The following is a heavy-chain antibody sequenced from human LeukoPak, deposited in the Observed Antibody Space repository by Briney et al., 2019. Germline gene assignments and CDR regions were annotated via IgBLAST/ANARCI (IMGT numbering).Heavy chain of an antibody. CDR3: ARGLYYYDSSGYYYLDY. CDR1: GGSISSSSYY. Sequence: SETLSLTCTVSGGSISSSSYYWGWIRQPPGKGLEWIGSIYYSGSTYYNPSLKSRVTISVDTPKNQFSLKLSSVTAADTAVYYCARGLYYYDSSGYYYLDYWGQGTLVTVSS. D-gene: IGHD3-22*01. CDR2: IYYSGST. J-gene: IGHJ4*02. V-gene: IGHV4-39*07.